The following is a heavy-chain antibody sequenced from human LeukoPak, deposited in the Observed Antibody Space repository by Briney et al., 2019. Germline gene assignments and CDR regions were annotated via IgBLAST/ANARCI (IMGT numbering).Heavy chain of an antibody. V-gene: IGHV3-30*18. CDR2: ISYDESNK. J-gene: IGHJ4*02. D-gene: IGHD2-2*01. CDR3: AKAEDIVVVPAAPFDY. Sequence: GGSLRLSCAASGFTFSSYGMHWVRQAPGKGLEWVAVISYDESNKYYADSVKGRFTISRDNSKNALYLQMNSLRAEDTAVYYCAKAEDIVVVPAAPFDYWGQGTLVTVSS. CDR1: GFTFSSYG.